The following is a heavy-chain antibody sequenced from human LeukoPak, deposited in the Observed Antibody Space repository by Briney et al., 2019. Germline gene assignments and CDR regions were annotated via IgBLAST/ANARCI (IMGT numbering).Heavy chain of an antibody. CDR2: ISSSSSTI. CDR3: ARDSDGVYFQH. J-gene: IGHJ1*01. V-gene: IGHV3-48*01. D-gene: IGHD3-10*01. Sequence: SGGSLRLSCAASGFTFSSYSMNWIRQAPGKGLEWVSYISSSSSTIYYAGSVKGRFTISRDNAKNSLYLQMNSLRAEDTAVYYCARDSDGVYFQHWGQGTLVTVSS. CDR1: GFTFSSYS.